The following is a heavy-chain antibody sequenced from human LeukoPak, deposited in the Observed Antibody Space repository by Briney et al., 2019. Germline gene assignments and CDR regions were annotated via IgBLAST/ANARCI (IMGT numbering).Heavy chain of an antibody. Sequence: GGSLRLSCAASGFTFSSYSMNWVRQAPGKGLEWVSCITRSSHYIYYADSLKGRFTVSRDNAKNSLYLQMNSLRAEDTAVYYCARGRYDSSGYYPIFDFWGQGTLVTVSS. CDR2: ITRSSHYI. V-gene: IGHV3-21*01. D-gene: IGHD3-22*01. CDR3: ARGRYDSSGYYPIFDF. J-gene: IGHJ4*02. CDR1: GFTFSSYS.